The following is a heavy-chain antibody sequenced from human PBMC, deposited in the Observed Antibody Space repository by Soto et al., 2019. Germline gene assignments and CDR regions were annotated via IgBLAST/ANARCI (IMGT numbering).Heavy chain of an antibody. CDR1: GGSISGDYS. J-gene: IGHJ2*01. CDR2: IYHSGSS. V-gene: IGHV4-30-2*01. Sequence: QLQLQESGSGLLKSSQTLSLTCAVSGGSISGDYSWSWIRQPPGKGLEWIGYIYHSGSSYYIPSLERRVTLSLDRSKNQFSLELKSVTAADTAVYYCARMTGGWYFDLWGRGTLVSVSS. D-gene: IGHD1-26*01. CDR3: ARMTGGWYFDL.